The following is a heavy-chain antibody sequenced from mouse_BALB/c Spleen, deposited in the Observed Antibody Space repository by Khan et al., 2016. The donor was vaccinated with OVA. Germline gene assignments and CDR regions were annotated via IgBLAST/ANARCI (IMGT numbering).Heavy chain of an antibody. CDR3: AREVYGNYAWFAY. CDR2: ISSGGTT. CDR1: GFTFSSYA. V-gene: IGHV5-6-5*01. D-gene: IGHD2-1*01. Sequence: EVELVESGGGLVMPGGSLKLSCAASGFTFSSYAMSWVRQTPEKRLEWVASISSGGTTYFPDSVRGRFTISRDNGRNILYLQMSSLRSEDTAMYYGAREVYGNYAWFAYWGQGTLVTVSA. J-gene: IGHJ3*01.